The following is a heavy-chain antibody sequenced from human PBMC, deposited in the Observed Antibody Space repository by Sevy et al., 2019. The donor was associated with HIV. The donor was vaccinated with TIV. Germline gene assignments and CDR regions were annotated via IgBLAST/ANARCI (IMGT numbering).Heavy chain of an antibody. CDR1: GFNFSHYG. CDR3: AKNTAAVGVGGFDY. CDR2: IWYDGINK. D-gene: IGHD2-8*02. J-gene: IGHJ4*02. Sequence: GGSLRLSCVTSGFNFSHYGIHWVRQSPGKGMEWVAIIWYDGINKFYADSMKGRFTISRDNSKNTLYLQMNSLRRDDTAVYYCAKNTAAVGVGGFDYWGQGALVTVSS. V-gene: IGHV3-30*02.